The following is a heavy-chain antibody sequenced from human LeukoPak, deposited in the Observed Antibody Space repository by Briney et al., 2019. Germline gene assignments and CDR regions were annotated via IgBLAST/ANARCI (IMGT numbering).Heavy chain of an antibody. CDR2: IYDSGST. CDR1: GASIRSGDYY. Sequence: PSETLSLTCTVSGASIRSGDYYWSWIRQPPGKGLEWIGYIYDSGSTYYNPSLKSRITISVDTSENRFSLKLNSVTAADTAVYYCARHYGPWGQGTLVTVSS. D-gene: IGHD3-16*01. J-gene: IGHJ5*02. CDR3: ARHYGP. V-gene: IGHV4-30-4*01.